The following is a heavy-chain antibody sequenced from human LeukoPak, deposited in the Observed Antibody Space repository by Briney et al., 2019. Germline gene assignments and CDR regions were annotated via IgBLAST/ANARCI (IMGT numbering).Heavy chain of an antibody. CDR3: ARALRGTVTSEDY. CDR1: GFTFSSYA. CDR2: ISYDGNNI. J-gene: IGHJ4*02. V-gene: IGHV3-30-3*01. D-gene: IGHD4-11*01. Sequence: SGGSLRLSCAASGFTFSSYAMHWVRQAPGKGLEWVAIISYDGNNIYYADSVKGRFTISRDNSKNTLYLQMNSLRAEDTAVYYCARALRGTVTSEDYWGQGTLVTVSS.